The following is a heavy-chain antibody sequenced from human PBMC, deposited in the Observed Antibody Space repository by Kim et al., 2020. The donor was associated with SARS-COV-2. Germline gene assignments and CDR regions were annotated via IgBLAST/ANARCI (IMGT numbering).Heavy chain of an antibody. CDR3: AKDRDYGDYGFDY. Sequence: GGSLRLSCAASGFTFSSYGMHWVRQAPGKGLEWVAVISYDGSNKYYADSVKGRFTISRDNSKNTLYLQMNSLRAEDTAVYYCAKDRDYGDYGFDYWGQGTLVTVSS. J-gene: IGHJ4*02. CDR1: GFTFSSYG. D-gene: IGHD4-17*01. V-gene: IGHV3-30*18. CDR2: ISYDGSNK.